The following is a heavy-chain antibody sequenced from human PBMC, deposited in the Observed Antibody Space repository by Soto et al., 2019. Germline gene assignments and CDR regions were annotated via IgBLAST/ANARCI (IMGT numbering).Heavy chain of an antibody. D-gene: IGHD3-3*01. Sequence: QVQLEQSGAEVKKPGSSVKVPCKTSGDTFNIYAISWVRQAPGQGLEWMGGIIPVFGTPSYAQKFRDRVTLTADESTSTGHMELRSLTSEDTAVYYCARGPYYDFWKGFAHVDYWGQETLVTVSS. CDR3: ARGPYYDFWKGFAHVDY. J-gene: IGHJ4*02. V-gene: IGHV1-69*01. CDR2: IIPVFGTP. CDR1: GDTFNIYA.